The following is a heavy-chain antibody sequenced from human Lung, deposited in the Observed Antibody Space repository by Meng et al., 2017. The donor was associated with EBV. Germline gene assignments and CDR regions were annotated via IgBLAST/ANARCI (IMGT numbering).Heavy chain of an antibody. CDR1: GFTFSSYG. D-gene: IGHD6-19*01. CDR3: AKAVIAVRGSFDY. Sequence: QVQLVESGGGVVQRGRSLRLSGAASGFTFSSYGIHWVRQSPGKGVEWVAVISYDGSNKYYADSVKGRFTISRDNSKNTLYLQMNSLRAEDTAVYYCAKAVIAVRGSFDYCGQGTLGTVSS. CDR2: ISYDGSNK. V-gene: IGHV3-30*18. J-gene: IGHJ4*02.